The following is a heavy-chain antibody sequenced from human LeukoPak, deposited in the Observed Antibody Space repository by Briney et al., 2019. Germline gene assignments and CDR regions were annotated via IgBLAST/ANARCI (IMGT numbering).Heavy chain of an antibody. Sequence: GGSLRLSCAASGFTFSSYAMSWVRLAPGKGLEWVSAISGSGGSTYYADSVKGRFTISRDNSKNTLYLQMNSLRAEDTAVYYCAKDRFSVVVPAAADYWGQGTLVTVPS. D-gene: IGHD2-2*01. CDR3: AKDRFSVVVPAAADY. V-gene: IGHV3-23*01. CDR1: GFTFSSYA. CDR2: ISGSGGST. J-gene: IGHJ4*02.